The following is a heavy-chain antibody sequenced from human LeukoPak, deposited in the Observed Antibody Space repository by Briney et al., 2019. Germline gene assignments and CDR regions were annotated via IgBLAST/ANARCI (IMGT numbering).Heavy chain of an antibody. CDR2: IQYDGSNE. D-gene: IGHD5-12*01. J-gene: IGHJ4*02. CDR3: AKGSTYDDS. Sequence: GGSLRLSCAASGFTFSSYGMHWVRQAPGKGLEWVAYIQYDGSNEQYADSVKGRFTISRDNSRNTLYLQMNSLRAEDTALYYCAKGSTYDDSWGQGTLVTVSS. V-gene: IGHV3-30*02. CDR1: GFTFSSYG.